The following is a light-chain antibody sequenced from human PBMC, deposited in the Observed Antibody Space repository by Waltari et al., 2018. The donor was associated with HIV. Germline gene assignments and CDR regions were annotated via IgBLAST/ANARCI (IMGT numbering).Light chain of an antibody. CDR3: MQATSWPHT. CDR2: RVS. V-gene: IGKV2-30*01. Sequence: TQSPLSLSVTLGQPAAISCKSNQSLDFRDGKAYLSWYHQRPGHPPRRLLYRVSHRDSGIPGRITGSGSDTDFTLRISRVEAEDAGFYCCMQATSWPHTFGQRTELQI. J-gene: IGKJ2*01. CDR1: QSLDFRDGKAY.